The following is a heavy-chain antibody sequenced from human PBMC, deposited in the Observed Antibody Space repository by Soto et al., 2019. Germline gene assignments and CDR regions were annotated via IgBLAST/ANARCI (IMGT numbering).Heavy chain of an antibody. CDR2: ISYDGSNK. D-gene: IGHD3-16*01. V-gene: IGHV3-30-3*01. CDR3: AGGNWYFDL. J-gene: IGHJ2*01. Sequence: QVQLVESGGGVVQPGRSLRLSCAASGFTFSSYAMHWVRQAPGKGLEWVAVISYDGSNKYYADSVKGRFTISRDNSKNTLYLQMNSLRAEDTAVYYCAGGNWYFDLWGRGTLVTVSS. CDR1: GFTFSSYA.